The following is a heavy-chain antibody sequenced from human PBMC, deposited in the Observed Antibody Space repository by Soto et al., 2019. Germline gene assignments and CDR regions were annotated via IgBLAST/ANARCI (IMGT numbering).Heavy chain of an antibody. Sequence: GASVKVFCKASGGTFSSYAISWVRQAPGQGLEWMGGIIPIFGTANYAQKFQGRVTITADDSTSTAYMELSSLRSEDTAVYYCARAPPPYDSSGYDYWGQGTLVTVSS. CDR1: GGTFSSYA. CDR3: ARAPPPYDSSGYDY. V-gene: IGHV1-69*13. CDR2: IIPIFGTA. J-gene: IGHJ4*01. D-gene: IGHD3-22*01.